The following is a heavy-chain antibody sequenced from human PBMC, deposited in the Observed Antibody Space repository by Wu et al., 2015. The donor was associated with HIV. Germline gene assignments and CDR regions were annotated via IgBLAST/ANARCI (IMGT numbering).Heavy chain of an antibody. CDR3: ARDGSLSALENWFDP. J-gene: IGHJ5*02. V-gene: IGHV1-18*01. D-gene: IGHD1-1*01. CDR1: GYRFINYG. CDR2: ISTYNGNT. Sequence: QVQLVQSGPEVKKPGSSVKVSCKASGYRFINYGINWVRQAPGQGLECLGWISTYNGNTNYAQKFQGRVTMTTDTSTSTAYMELRSLRPDDTAVYYCARDGSLSALENWFDPWGQGTLVTVSS.